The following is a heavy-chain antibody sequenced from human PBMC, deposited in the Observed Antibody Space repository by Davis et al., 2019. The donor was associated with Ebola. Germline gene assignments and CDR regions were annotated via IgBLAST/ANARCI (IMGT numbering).Heavy chain of an antibody. V-gene: IGHV1-18*04. CDR1: GYTFTNYG. D-gene: IGHD1-1*01. CDR3: SRAQFPTTSDH. J-gene: IGHJ4*02. CDR2: INPHNGNT. Sequence: ASVKVSCKTSGYTFTNYGITWVRQAPGQGLERMGCINPHNGNTNYAQSGQGRVTMTTDTSTSTAYMEVGSLRSDDTAVYYCSRAQFPTTSDHWGQGTLVTVSS.